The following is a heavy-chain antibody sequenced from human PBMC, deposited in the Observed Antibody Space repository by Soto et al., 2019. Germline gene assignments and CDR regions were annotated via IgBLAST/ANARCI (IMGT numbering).Heavy chain of an antibody. D-gene: IGHD3-22*01. CDR1: GFTFTSYV. V-gene: IGHV3-23*01. CDR2: ISGGGSTA. Sequence: EVQLLESGGGLVQRGGSQRLSCAASGFTFTSYVMSWVRQAPGKGLEWVAGISGGGSTAFYADSVKGRFTISRDNAKNTGVLQMDSLRAEDTAIYYCAKDSNKYSSSLRGRYFDYWGQGTLVTVSS. CDR3: AKDSNKYSSSLRGRYFDY. J-gene: IGHJ4*02.